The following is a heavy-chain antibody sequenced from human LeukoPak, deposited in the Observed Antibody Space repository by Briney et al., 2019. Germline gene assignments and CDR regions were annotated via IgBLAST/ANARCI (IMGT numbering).Heavy chain of an antibody. CDR1: GGSFSGYY. D-gene: IGHD4-23*01. CDR3: ARGLRWQGTFQH. V-gene: IGHV4-34*01. Sequence: SETLSLTCAVYGGSFSGYYWSWIRQPPGKGLEWIWEINHSGSTNYNPSLKSRVTISVDTSKNQFSLKLSSVTAADTAVYYCARGLRWQGTFQHWGQGTLVTVSS. J-gene: IGHJ1*01. CDR2: INHSGST.